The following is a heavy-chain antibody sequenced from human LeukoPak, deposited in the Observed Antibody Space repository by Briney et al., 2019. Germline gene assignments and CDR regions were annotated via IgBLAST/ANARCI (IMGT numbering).Heavy chain of an antibody. CDR1: GFTFTDSY. CDR3: AREVVVTAIAYYYYYYYMDV. Sequence: PGGSLRLSCAASGFTFTDSYMTWVRQAPGKGLEWIGSIYHSGSTYYNPSLKSRVTISVDTSKNQFSLKLSSVTAADTAVYYCAREVVVTAIAYYYYYYYMDVWGKGTTVTVSS. J-gene: IGHJ6*03. D-gene: IGHD2-21*02. V-gene: IGHV4-38-2*02. CDR2: IYHSGST.